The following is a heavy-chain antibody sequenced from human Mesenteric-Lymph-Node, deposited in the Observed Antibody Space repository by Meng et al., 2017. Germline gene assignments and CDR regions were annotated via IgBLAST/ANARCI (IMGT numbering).Heavy chain of an antibody. Sequence: QGQLVPLGRAVKKPGSSVKVSCKASGGTFSSYAISWVRQAPGQGLEWMGGIIPIFGTANYAQKFQGRVTITADESTSTAYMELSSLRSEDTAVYYCARYVVDVDNWNESFDYWGQGTLVTVSS. J-gene: IGHJ4*02. CDR3: ARYVVDVDNWNESFDY. CDR2: IIPIFGTA. V-gene: IGHV1-69*01. CDR1: GGTFSSYA. D-gene: IGHD1-1*01.